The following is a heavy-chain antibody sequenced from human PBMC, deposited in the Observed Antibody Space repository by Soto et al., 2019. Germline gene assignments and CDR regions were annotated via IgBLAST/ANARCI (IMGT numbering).Heavy chain of an antibody. CDR2: IYYSGST. Sequence: TWQTLSLTCTVSCGSVSNGGYYWSWIRQHPGKGLEWIGYIYYSGSTYYNPSLKSRVTISVDTSKNQFSLKLTSVTAADKAVYYCARAPLYPEYWGQGTLVTVSS. CDR1: CGSVSNGGYY. D-gene: IGHD2-2*02. V-gene: IGHV4-31*03. CDR3: ARAPLYPEY. J-gene: IGHJ4*02.